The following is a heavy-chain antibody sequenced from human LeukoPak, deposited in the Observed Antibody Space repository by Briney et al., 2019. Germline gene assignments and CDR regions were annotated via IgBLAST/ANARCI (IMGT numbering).Heavy chain of an antibody. CDR2: IYPRDGST. CDR3: ARDQEAFDY. V-gene: IGHV1-46*01. Sequence: ASVNVSCKASGYSFTSNYIHWVRQAPGQGLEWMGMIYPRDGSTSYAQKFQGRVTVTRDTSTSTVHMELSGLRSEDTAVYYCARDQEAFDYWGQGTLVTVSS. J-gene: IGHJ4*02. CDR1: GYSFTSNY.